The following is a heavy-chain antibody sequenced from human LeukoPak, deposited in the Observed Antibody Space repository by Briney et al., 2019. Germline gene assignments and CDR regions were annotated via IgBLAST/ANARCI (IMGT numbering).Heavy chain of an antibody. CDR1: GYSFTNNG. Sequence: ASLTLSCKASGYSFTNNGISWVRRAPGQGLEWMGWISAYNGNTNSTQTFKGRVTMTTDTSTSTDYMELRGLRSDDTAVYYCARERMGIAIAGYCFDSWGQGTLVTVSS. V-gene: IGHV1-18*01. CDR2: ISAYNGNT. CDR3: ARERMGIAIAGYCFDS. J-gene: IGHJ4*02. D-gene: IGHD2-21*01.